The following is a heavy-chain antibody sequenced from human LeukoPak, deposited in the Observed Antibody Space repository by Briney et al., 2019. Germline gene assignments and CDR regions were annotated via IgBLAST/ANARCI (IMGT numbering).Heavy chain of an antibody. CDR1: GFRFSDYT. J-gene: IGHJ5*02. CDR2: IGGRGGSK. D-gene: IGHD3-16*01. CDR3: GKEGGA. V-gene: IGHV3-23*01. Sequence: GGSLRLSCAASGFRFSDYTMTWVRQAPGKGPEWVSAIGGRGGSKYYAYSLGGRFTISRDNSNDISYMQMNILKVEDTATYYCGKEGGAWGQGTKVSVSS.